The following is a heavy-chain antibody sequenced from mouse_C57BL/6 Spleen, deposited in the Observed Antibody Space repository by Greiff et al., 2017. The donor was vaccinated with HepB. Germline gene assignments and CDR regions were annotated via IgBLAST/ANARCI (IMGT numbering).Heavy chain of an antibody. CDR1: GYSITSGYD. J-gene: IGHJ1*03. D-gene: IGHD4-1*01. V-gene: IGHV3-1*01. Sequence: EVKVEESGPGMVKPSQSLSLTCTVTGYSITSGYDWHWIRHFPGNKLEWMGYISYSGSTNYNPSLKSRISITHDTSKNHFFLKLNSVTTEDTATYYCAREGLGRLWYFDVWGTGTTVTVSS. CDR2: ISYSGST. CDR3: AREGLGRLWYFDV.